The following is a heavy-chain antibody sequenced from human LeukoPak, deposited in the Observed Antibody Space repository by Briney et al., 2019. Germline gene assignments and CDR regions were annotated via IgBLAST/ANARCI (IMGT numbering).Heavy chain of an antibody. D-gene: IGHD3-22*01. CDR3: ARLVDYDNSGDPDIFDI. J-gene: IGHJ3*02. Sequence: SETLSLTCIVSSGFISSYYWSWIRQTPGKGLEWIAFINYSGRIKYNPSLQSRVSISLDTSKNHFSLQLRSVMAADTTVYYCARLVDYDNSGDPDIFDIWGQGTIVSIS. CDR2: INYSGRI. CDR1: SGFISSYY. V-gene: IGHV4-59*01.